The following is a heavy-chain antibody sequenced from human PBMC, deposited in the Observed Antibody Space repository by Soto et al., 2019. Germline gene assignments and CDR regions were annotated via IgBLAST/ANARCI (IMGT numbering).Heavy chain of an antibody. CDR2: INHSGST. D-gene: IGHD2-8*02. CDR1: GGSFSGYY. V-gene: IGHV4-34*01. J-gene: IGHJ4*02. Sequence: QVQLQQWGAGLLKPSETLSLTCTVYGGSFSGYYWTWIRQPPGTGLEWIGEINHSGSTNYNPSLKSRVTISVDTSKNQFSLKLTSVTAADTAVYYCARDKFTGLFDYWGQGTLVTVFS. CDR3: ARDKFTGLFDY.